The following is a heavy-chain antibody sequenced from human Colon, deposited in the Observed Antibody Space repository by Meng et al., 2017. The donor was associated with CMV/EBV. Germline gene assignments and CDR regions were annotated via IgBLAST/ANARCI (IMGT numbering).Heavy chain of an antibody. CDR2: INPNSGGT. D-gene: IGHD2-21*01. V-gene: IGHV1-2*02. J-gene: IGHJ4*02. Sequence: QGQVVQSGAEVKNAGASVKVSCKASGYTFTDYYMHWLRQAPGQGLEWMGWINPNSGGTNYGQKFQGRVTMTSDTSISTAYMELSSLTSDDTVIYYCIKEDWYFDFWGQGTLVTVSS. CDR1: GYTFTDYY. CDR3: IKEDWYFDF.